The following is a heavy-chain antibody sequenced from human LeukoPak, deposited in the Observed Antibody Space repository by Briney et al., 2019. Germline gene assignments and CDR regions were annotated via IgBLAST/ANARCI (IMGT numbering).Heavy chain of an antibody. CDR2: INPKSGAA. CDR3: ARGAEAETSPLDF. CDR1: GGTFSSYA. J-gene: IGHJ4*02. D-gene: IGHD6-13*01. Sequence: ASVKVSCKASGGTFSSYAISWVRQAPGQGLEWLGWINPKSGAADYAQQFRGRVTMTRDTSINTDYMEMKRVTSDDTAVYYCARGAEAETSPLDFWGQGTLVIVS. V-gene: IGHV1-2*02.